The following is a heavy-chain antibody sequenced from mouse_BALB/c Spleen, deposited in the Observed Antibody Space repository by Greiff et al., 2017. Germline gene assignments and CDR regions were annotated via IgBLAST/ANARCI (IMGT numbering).Heavy chain of an antibody. Sequence: VQLQQSGAELAKPGASVKMSCKASGYTFTSYWMHWVKQRPGQGLEWIGYINPSTGYTEYNQKFKDKATLTADKSSSTAYMQLSSLTSEDSAVYYCDIYYDAYWGQGTTLTVSA. J-gene: IGHJ2*01. CDR3: DIYYDAY. D-gene: IGHD2-4*01. CDR1: GYTFTSYW. V-gene: IGHV1-7*01. CDR2: INPSTGYT.